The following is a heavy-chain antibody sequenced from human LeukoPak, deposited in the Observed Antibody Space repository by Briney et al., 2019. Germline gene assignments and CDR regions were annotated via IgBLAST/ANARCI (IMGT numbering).Heavy chain of an antibody. CDR1: GFTFSSYS. J-gene: IGHJ4*02. V-gene: IGHV3-21*01. Sequence: GGSLRLSCAASGFTFSSYSMNWVRQAPGKGREWVSSISSSSSYIYYADSVKGRFTISRDNAKNSLYLQMNSLRAEDTAVYYCARGHYGDSTRDFDYWGQGTLVTVSS. D-gene: IGHD4-17*01. CDR3: ARGHYGDSTRDFDY. CDR2: ISSSSSYI.